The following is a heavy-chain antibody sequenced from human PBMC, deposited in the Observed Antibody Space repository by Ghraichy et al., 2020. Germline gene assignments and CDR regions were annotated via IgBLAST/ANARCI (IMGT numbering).Heavy chain of an antibody. CDR2: ISYDGSNK. D-gene: IGHD2-15*01. CDR3: ASDRDSSCPSD. Sequence: GGSLRLSCAASGFTFSSYAMHWVRQAPGKGLEWVAVISYDGSNKYYADSVKGRFTISRDNSKNTLYLQMNSLRAEDTAVYYCASDRDSSCPSDWGQGTLVTVSS. CDR1: GFTFSSYA. J-gene: IGHJ4*02. V-gene: IGHV3-30*04.